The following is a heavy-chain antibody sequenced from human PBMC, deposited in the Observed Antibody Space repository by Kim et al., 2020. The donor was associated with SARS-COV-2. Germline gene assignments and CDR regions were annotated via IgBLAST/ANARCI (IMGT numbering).Heavy chain of an antibody. CDR3: VKNARSYGAAL. CDR1: GFTFSDYG. CDR2: TNRSRDGA. D-gene: IGHD3-16*01. V-gene: IGHV3-64D*06. J-gene: IGHJ4*02. Sequence: GGSLRLSCSGSGFTFSDYGIYWVRRAPGKGLECVSATNRSRDGAFYADSVEGRFTVTRDNSKNTLILQMNSLRLEDTSVYYYVKNARSYGAALWGQGTL.